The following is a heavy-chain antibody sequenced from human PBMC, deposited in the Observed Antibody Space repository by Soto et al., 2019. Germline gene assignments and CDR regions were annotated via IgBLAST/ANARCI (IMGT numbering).Heavy chain of an antibody. J-gene: IGHJ3*02. CDR2: IYYSGTT. D-gene: IGHD2-21*02. CDR3: ASTHIVVVTDAFDI. Sequence: PSETLTLPAPVSGCSISSYYWGWIRQPPGKGLEWIGYIYYSGTTNYNPSLKSRVTISVDTSKNQFSLKLSSVTAADTAAYYCASTHIVVVTDAFDIWGQGTMVTVSS. CDR1: GCSISSYY. V-gene: IGHV4-59*01.